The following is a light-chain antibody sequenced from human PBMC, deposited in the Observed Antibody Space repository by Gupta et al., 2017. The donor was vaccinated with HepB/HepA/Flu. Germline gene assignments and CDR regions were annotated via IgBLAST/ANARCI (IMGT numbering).Light chain of an antibody. CDR3: QQYYSTPCS. CDR1: QSVLYSSNNKNY. V-gene: IGKV4-1*01. CDR2: WAS. J-gene: IGKJ2*04. Sequence: DTLLTKSQDSRAVSLGRRPPINCKSSQSVLYSSNNKNYLAWYQQKPGQPPKLLIYWASTRESGVPDRFSGSGSGTDFTLTISSLQAEDVAVYYCQQYYSTPCSFGQGTKLEIK.